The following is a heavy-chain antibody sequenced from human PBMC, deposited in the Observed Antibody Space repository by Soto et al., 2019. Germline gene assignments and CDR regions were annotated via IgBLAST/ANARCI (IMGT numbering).Heavy chain of an antibody. CDR1: GYSFTSYG. D-gene: IGHD2-15*01. V-gene: IGHV1-18*01. J-gene: IGHJ3*02. Sequence: GAAGKVSCKASGYSFTSYGISWVRQAPGQGLEWMGWISAYNGNTNYAQKLQGRVTMTTDTSTSTAYMELRSLRSDDTAVYYCARVEDIVVVVAASYASDIRGKGIIVPVS. CDR2: ISAYNGNT. CDR3: ARVEDIVVVVAASYASDI.